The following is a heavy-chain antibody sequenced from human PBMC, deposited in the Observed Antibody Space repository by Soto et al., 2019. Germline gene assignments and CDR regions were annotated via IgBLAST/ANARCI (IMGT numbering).Heavy chain of an antibody. J-gene: IGHJ4*02. CDR1: GFTFARYS. V-gene: IGHV3-21*06. CDR2: ISSTTNYI. Sequence: GGSLRLSCAASGFTFARYSMNWVRQAPGKGLEWVSSISSTTNYIYYGDSMKGRFTISRDNAKNSLYLEMNSLRAEDTAVYYCARESEDLTSNFDYWGQGTLVTVSS. CDR3: ARESEDLTSNFDY.